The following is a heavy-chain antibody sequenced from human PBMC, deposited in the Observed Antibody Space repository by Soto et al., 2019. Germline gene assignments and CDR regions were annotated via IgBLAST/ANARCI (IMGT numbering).Heavy chain of an antibody. V-gene: IGHV4-30-4*01. CDR3: ARGLGVVVVPAARVFDY. CDR1: GGSISSGDYY. D-gene: IGHD2-2*01. Sequence: SETLSLTCTVSGGSISSGDYYWSWIRQPPGKGLEWIGYIYYSGSTYYNPSLKSRVTISVDTSKNQFSLKLSSVTAADTAVYYCARGLGVVVVPAARVFDYWGQGTLVTVSS. J-gene: IGHJ4*02. CDR2: IYYSGST.